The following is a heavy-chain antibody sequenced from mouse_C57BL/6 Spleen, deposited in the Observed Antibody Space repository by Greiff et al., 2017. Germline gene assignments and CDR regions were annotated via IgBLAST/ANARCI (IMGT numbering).Heavy chain of an antibody. CDR3: ATTVVGKDWFAY. CDR2: INPSSGYT. V-gene: IGHV1-4*01. CDR1: GYTFTSYT. J-gene: IGHJ3*01. D-gene: IGHD1-1*01. Sequence: QVQLKQSGAELARPGASVKMSCKASGYTFTSYTMHWVKQRPGQGLEWIGYINPSSGYTKYNQKFKDKATLTADKSSSTAYMQLSSLTSEDSAVYYCATTVVGKDWFAYWGQGTLVTVSA.